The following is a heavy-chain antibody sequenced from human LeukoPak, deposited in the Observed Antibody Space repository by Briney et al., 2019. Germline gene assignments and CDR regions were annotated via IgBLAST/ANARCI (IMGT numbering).Heavy chain of an antibody. D-gene: IGHD1/OR15-1a*01. CDR1: GGSISSYY. V-gene: IGHV4-59*01. CDR3: ARDREHGKGMDV. CDR2: IYYSGST. Sequence: PSETLSLTCTVSGGSISSYYWSWIRQPPGKGLEWIGYIYYSGSTNYNPSLKSRVTISVDTSKNQFSLKLSSVTAADTAVYYCARDREHGKGMDVWGQGTTVTVSS. J-gene: IGHJ6*02.